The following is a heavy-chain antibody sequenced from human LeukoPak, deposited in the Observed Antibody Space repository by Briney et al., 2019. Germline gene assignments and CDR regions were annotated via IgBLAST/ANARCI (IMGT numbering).Heavy chain of an antibody. CDR3: ARDRGYSYGYVFDY. CDR1: GFTFSSYS. D-gene: IGHD5-18*01. V-gene: IGHV3-21*01. CDR2: ISSSSSYI. Sequence: PGGSLRLSCAASGFTFSSYSMNWGRPAPGKGLEWVSSISSSSSYIYYADSVKGRFTIYRDNAKNSLYLQMNSLRAEDTAVYYCARDRGYSYGYVFDYWGEGTLGTVSS. J-gene: IGHJ4*02.